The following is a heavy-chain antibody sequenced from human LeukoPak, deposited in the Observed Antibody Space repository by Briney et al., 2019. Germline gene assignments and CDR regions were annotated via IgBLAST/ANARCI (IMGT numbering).Heavy chain of an antibody. CDR2: IYYSGST. CDR3: ARGVGYGDYRRKDHFDY. J-gene: IGHJ4*02. V-gene: IGHV4-59*11. D-gene: IGHD4-17*01. Sequence: SETLSLTCTVSGGSISSHYWSWIRQPPGKGLEWIGYIYYSGSTNYNPSLKSRVTISVDTSKNQFSLKLSSVTAADTAVYYCARGVGYGDYRRKDHFDYWGQGTLVTVSS. CDR1: GGSISSHY.